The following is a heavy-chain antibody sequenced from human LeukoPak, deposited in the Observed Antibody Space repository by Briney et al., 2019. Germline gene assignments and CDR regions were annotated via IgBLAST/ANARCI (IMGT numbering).Heavy chain of an antibody. V-gene: IGHV3-7*01. Sequence: GGSLRLSCAASGFTFSNYWMTWVRQAPGKGLEWVANIKQDGSEMYYVDSVKGRFTISRDNAKNSLYLQMNSLRAEDTAVYYCVRAMLWFGEDVLDNWGQGTLVTVSS. D-gene: IGHD3-10*01. CDR2: IKQDGSEM. CDR1: GFTFSNYW. J-gene: IGHJ4*02. CDR3: VRAMLWFGEDVLDN.